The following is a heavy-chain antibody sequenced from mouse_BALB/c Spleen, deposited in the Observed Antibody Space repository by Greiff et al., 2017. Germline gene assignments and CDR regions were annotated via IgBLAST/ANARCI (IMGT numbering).Heavy chain of an antibody. Sequence: DVKLVESGGGLVKPGGSLKLSCAASGFTFSDYYMYWVRQTPEKRLEWVATISDGGSYTYYPDSVKGRFTISRDNAKNNLYLQMSSLKSEDTAMYYCVLRGGYYAMDYWGQGTSVTVSS. V-gene: IGHV5-4*02. CDR3: VLRGGYYAMDY. CDR2: ISDGGSYT. CDR1: GFTFSDYY. J-gene: IGHJ4*01. D-gene: IGHD1-1*01.